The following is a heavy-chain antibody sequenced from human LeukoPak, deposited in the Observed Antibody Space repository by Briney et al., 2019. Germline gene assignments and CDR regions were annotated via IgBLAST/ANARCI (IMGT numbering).Heavy chain of an antibody. V-gene: IGHV1-2*06. CDR2: INAGSGDT. CDR3: ARDLSSTPNWELDY. CDR1: EYTFSGYF. Sequence: ASVKVSCKASEYTFSGYFVHWVRQAPGQGLEWMGRINAGSGDTEFAQKFQGRVTMTRDTFVSTAYMEVSGLTSDDTAMYYCARDLSSTPNWELDYWGQGTLVTVSS. D-gene: IGHD1-1*01. J-gene: IGHJ4*02.